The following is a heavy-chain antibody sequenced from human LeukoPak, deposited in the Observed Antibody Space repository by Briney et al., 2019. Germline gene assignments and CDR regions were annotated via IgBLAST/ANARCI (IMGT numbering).Heavy chain of an antibody. D-gene: IGHD3/OR15-3a*01. CDR2: ISHHGANK. V-gene: IGHV3-30*03. J-gene: IGHJ4*02. CDR1: GFTFSSYG. CDR3: ASGYSGDWYYFDY. Sequence: GGSLRLSCVASGFTFSSYGMSWVRQAPGKGLEWVAVISHHGANKFYGDSVKGRFTISRDNSNNMVYLQMNGLRAEDTAVYYCASGYSGDWYYFDYWGQGTLVTVSS.